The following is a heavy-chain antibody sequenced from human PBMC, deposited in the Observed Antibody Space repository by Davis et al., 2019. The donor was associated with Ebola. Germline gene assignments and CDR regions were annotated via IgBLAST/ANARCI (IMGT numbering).Heavy chain of an antibody. CDR2: IYHSGST. CDR3: ARGSIAARVLGMDV. D-gene: IGHD6-6*01. CDR1: GGSISSSNW. Sequence: PGGSLRLSCAVSGGSISSSNWWSWVRQPPGKGLEWIGEIYHSGSTNYNPSLKSRVTISVDTSKNQFSLKLSSVTAADTAVYYCARGSIAARVLGMDVWGQGTTVTVSS. V-gene: IGHV4-4*02. J-gene: IGHJ6*02.